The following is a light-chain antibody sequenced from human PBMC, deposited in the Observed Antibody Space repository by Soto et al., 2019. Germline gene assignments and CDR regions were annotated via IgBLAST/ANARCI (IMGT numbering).Light chain of an antibody. V-gene: IGKV1-8*01. Sequence: AIRMTQSPSSLSASTGGRVTIPCRASQGIISYLAWYQQKPGKAPKLLIYAASTLQSGVPSRFSGSGSGTDFTLTISCLQSEDFATYYCQQYYSYPRTFGQGTKVDI. CDR2: AAS. CDR3: QQYYSYPRT. J-gene: IGKJ1*01. CDR1: QGIISY.